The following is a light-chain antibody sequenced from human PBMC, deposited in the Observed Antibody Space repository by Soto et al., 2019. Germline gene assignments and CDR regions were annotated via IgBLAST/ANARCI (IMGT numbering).Light chain of an antibody. J-gene: IGKJ5*01. CDR3: LQYNTWRSIS. V-gene: IGKV1-39*01. Sequence: DIQMTQSPSSLSASVGDTVDITCRTSQSISIYLNWYQQKPGKAPKLLIYSASILQVGVPARFSGRGSGTDFTLTISSLQPEDFATYYCLQYNTWRSISFGQGTRLEIK. CDR1: QSISIY. CDR2: SAS.